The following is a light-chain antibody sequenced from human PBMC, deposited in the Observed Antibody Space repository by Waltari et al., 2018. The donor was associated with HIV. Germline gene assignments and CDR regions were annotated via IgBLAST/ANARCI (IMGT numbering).Light chain of an antibody. CDR2: DNN. CDR1: SSNIGNNY. V-gene: IGLV1-51*01. CDR3: GTWDSGKNVWV. Sequence: QSVLTQPPSVSAAPGQTVTISCSGSSSNIGNNYVSWYQQGTGAAPKPVLYDNNERPSGIRDRFSGSKSGTSATLDITGLQPGDEADYYCGTWDSGKNVWVFGGGTKLTVL. J-gene: IGLJ3*02.